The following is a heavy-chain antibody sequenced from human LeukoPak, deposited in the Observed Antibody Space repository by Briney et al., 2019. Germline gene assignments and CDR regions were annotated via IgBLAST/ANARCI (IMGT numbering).Heavy chain of an antibody. CDR1: GYTFTGYY. D-gene: IGHD3-16*02. J-gene: IGHJ4*02. Sequence: ASVKVSCKASGYTFTGYYMHWVRQAPGQGLEWMGWINPNSGGTSYAQKFQGRVTMTRDTSISTAYMELSRLRSDDTAVYYCARGGEIMITFGGVIADFDYWGQGTLVTVSS. V-gene: IGHV1-2*02. CDR3: ARGGEIMITFGGVIADFDY. CDR2: INPNSGGT.